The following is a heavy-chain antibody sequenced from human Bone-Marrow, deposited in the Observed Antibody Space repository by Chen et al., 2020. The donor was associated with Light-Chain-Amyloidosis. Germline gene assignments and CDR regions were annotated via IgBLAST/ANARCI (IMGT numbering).Heavy chain of an antibody. D-gene: IGHD2-15*01. J-gene: IGHJ4*02. CDR3: ARDGGLGCSGGSCYSPRFDY. CDR1: GFTFSSYA. CDR2: ISYDGSNK. V-gene: IGHV3-30*04. Sequence: QVQLVESGGGVVQPGRSLRLSCAASGFTFSSYAMYWVRQAPGKGLEWVAVISYDGSNKYYADSVKGRFTISRDNSKNTLYLQMNSLRAEDTAVYYCARDGGLGCSGGSCYSPRFDYWGQGTLVTVSS.